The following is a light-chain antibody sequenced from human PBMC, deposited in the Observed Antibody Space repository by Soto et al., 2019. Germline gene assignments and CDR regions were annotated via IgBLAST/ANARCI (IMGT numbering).Light chain of an antibody. CDR1: QRVGIN. J-gene: IGKJ4*01. CDR3: QQYYNWPVT. CDR2: SAS. Sequence: EIVMTQSPATLSVCPGETATLSCRASQRVGINLAWYQQKPGQAPRLLIYSASTRASGIPDRFSGSGSGTEFTLTISSLQSDDIAVYYCQQYYNWPVTFGGGTKVDIK. V-gene: IGKV3-15*01.